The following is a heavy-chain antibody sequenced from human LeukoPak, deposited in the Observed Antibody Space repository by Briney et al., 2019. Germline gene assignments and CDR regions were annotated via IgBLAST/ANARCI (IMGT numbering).Heavy chain of an antibody. CDR1: GGSISSSSYY. V-gene: IGHV4-39*01. CDR3: ARPAHGQRPPPYYDFWSGSEEYYYYGMDV. D-gene: IGHD3-3*01. J-gene: IGHJ6*02. Sequence: PSETLSLTCTVSGGSISSSSYYWGWIRQPPGKGLEWIGSIYYSGSTYYNPSLKSRVTISVDTSKNQFSLKLSSVTAADTAVYYCARPAHGQRPPPYYDFWSGSEEYYYYGMDVWGQGTTVTVSS. CDR2: IYYSGST.